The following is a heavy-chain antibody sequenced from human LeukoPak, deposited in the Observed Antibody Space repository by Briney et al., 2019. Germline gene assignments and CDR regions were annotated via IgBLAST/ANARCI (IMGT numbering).Heavy chain of an antibody. CDR2: IYYSGST. J-gene: IGHJ3*02. V-gene: IGHV4-59*01. CDR3: ARELSSGDPLLKLRAFDI. CDR1: GGSISSYY. Sequence: SETLSLTCTVSGGSISSYYWSWIRQPPGKGLEWIGYIYYSGSTNYNPSLKSRVTISVDTSKNQFSLKLSSVTAADTAVYYCARELSSGDPLLKLRAFDIWGQGTMVTVSS. D-gene: IGHD6-19*01.